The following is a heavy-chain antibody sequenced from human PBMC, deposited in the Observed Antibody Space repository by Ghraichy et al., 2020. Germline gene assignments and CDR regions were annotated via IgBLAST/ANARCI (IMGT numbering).Heavy chain of an antibody. CDR2: IYYSGGT. Sequence: SETLSLTCTVSGGSFSSYYWTWIRQPPGKGLEWIGYIYYSGGTKYNPSVKSRVTISVDTSKNQFSLKLSSVTAADTAVYYCARAARSHGMDVWGQGTTVTVSS. J-gene: IGHJ6*02. CDR1: GGSFSSYY. V-gene: IGHV4-59*01. CDR3: ARAARSHGMDV.